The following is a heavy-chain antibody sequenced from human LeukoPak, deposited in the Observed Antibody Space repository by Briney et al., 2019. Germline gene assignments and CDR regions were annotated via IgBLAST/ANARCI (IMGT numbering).Heavy chain of an antibody. D-gene: IGHD3-10*01. CDR1: GFTFSSYG. CDR2: ISYDGSNK. CDR3: ARAKPKNMVRGLIMRRESRYYFDY. V-gene: IGHV3-30*03. Sequence: HPGRSLRLSCAASGFTFSSYGMHWVRQAPGKGLEWVTVISYDGSNKYYADSVKGRFTISRDNSKSTLYIQMNSLRAEDTAVYYCARAKPKNMVRGLIMRRESRYYFDYWGQGTLVTVSS. J-gene: IGHJ4*02.